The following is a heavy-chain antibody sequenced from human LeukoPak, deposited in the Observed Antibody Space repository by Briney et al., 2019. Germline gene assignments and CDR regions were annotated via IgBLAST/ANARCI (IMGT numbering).Heavy chain of an antibody. CDR3: AKGTDDYGDYRIDY. J-gene: IGHJ4*02. V-gene: IGHV3-9*01. Sequence: PGRSLRLSCAASGFTFDDYAMHWVRQAPGKGLEWVSGISWNSGSIGYADSVKGRFTISRGNAKNSLYLQMNSLRAEDTALYYCAKGTDDYGDYRIDYWGQGTLVTVSS. CDR1: GFTFDDYA. CDR2: ISWNSGSI. D-gene: IGHD4-17*01.